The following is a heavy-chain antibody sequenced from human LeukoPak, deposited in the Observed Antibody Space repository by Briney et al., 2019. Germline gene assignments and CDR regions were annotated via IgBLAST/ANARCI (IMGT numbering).Heavy chain of an antibody. D-gene: IGHD5-18*01. J-gene: IGHJ6*04. CDR3: ARAWIQLWSNMDV. Sequence: ESLKISCKGSGYSFTSYWISWVRQMPGKGLEWMGRIDPSDSYTNYSPSFQGHVTISADKSISTAYLQWSSLKASDTAVYYCARAWIQLWSNMDVWGKGTTVTVSS. CDR1: GYSFTSYW. CDR2: IDPSDSYT. V-gene: IGHV5-10-1*01.